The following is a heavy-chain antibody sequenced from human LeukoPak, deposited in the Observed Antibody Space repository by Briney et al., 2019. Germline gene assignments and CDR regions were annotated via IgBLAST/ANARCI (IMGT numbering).Heavy chain of an antibody. CDR2: IYYSGGT. CDR1: GGSISSYY. Sequence: SETLSLTCTVSGGSISSYYWSWIRQPPGKGLEWIGYIYYSGGTNYNPSLKSRVTISVDTSKNQFSLKLSSVTAADTAVYYCARTLNKWFDPWGQGTLVTVSS. J-gene: IGHJ5*02. V-gene: IGHV4-59*01. CDR3: ARTLNKWFDP.